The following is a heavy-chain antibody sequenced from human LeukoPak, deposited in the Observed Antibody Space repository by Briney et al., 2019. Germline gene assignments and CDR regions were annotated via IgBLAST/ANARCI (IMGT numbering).Heavy chain of an antibody. V-gene: IGHV3-9*01. CDR3: ARSGRGLGTRFDP. D-gene: IGHD1-26*01. Sequence: PGGSLRLSCAASGFTFDDYAMHWVRQAPGKGLEWVSGISWNSGSIGYADSVKGRFTISRDNAKNSLYLQMNSLRAEDTALYYYARSGRGLGTRFDPWGQGILVTVSS. CDR2: ISWNSGSI. CDR1: GFTFDDYA. J-gene: IGHJ5*02.